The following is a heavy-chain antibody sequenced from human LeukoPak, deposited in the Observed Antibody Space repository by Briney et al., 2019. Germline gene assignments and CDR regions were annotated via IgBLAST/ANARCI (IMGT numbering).Heavy chain of an antibody. CDR2: IYPGDSDT. CDR3: ARHRGSGSYYNRVDY. V-gene: IGHV5-51*01. D-gene: IGHD3-10*01. Sequence: GESLKISCKGSGYSFTSYWIGWVRQMPGKGLEWMGIIYPGDSDTRYSPSFQGQVTISADKSISTAYLQWSSLKASDTAMYYCARHRGSGSYYNRVDYWGQGTLVTVSS. J-gene: IGHJ4*02. CDR1: GYSFTSYW.